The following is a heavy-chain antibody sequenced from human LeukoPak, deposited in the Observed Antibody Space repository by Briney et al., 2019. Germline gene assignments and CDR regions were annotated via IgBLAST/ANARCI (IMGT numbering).Heavy chain of an antibody. J-gene: IGHJ4*02. CDR3: AKGPVGELFDY. CDR1: GFTFDDYT. V-gene: IGHV3-43*01. D-gene: IGHD3-10*01. Sequence: GGSLRLSCVASGFTFDDYTMHWVRQAPGKGLEWVSLITWDGGTTYYADSVRGRFTVSRDNSKNSLYLQMNSLRTEDTALYYCAKGPVGELFDYWGQGTLVTVSS. CDR2: ITWDGGTT.